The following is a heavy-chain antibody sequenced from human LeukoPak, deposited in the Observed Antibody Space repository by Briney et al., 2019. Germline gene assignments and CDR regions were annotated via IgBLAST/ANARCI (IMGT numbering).Heavy chain of an antibody. CDR2: IYQTTT. CDR1: GGSMSSYF. J-gene: IGHJ6*04. V-gene: IGHV4-59*01. CDR3: ARNFPGRTEDV. D-gene: IGHD1-14*01. Sequence: PSETLSLTCTVSGGSMSSYFWTWVRQFPGKGLEWVGYIYQTTTTYNPSLKGRVTISADMSQNQLSLKVTSVTAADTAVYYCARNFPGRTEDVWGKGTTVIVSS.